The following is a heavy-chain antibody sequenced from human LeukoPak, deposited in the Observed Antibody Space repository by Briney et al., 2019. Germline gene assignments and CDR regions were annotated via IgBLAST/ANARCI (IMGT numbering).Heavy chain of an antibody. CDR2: IYSDGSI. Sequence: PSETLSLTCTVSGGSISRYYWSWIRQPAGKGLEWIGHIYSDGSINYSPSLKSRVTMSVDTSKNQFSLKLYSVTAADTAVFYCARGLAASGYFDYWDQGTLVTVSS. CDR3: ARGLAASGYFDY. D-gene: IGHD6-13*01. V-gene: IGHV4-4*07. CDR1: GGSISRYY. J-gene: IGHJ4*02.